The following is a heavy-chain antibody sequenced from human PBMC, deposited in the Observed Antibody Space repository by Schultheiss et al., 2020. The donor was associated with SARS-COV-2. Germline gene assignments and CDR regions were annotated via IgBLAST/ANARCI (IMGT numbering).Heavy chain of an antibody. Sequence: GGSLRLSCAASGFTFSSYAMHWVRQAPGKGLEWVAVISYDGSNKYYADSVKGRFTISRDNSKNTLYLQMNSLRAEDTAVYYCARAVLSQYQLLYRGHYYYYMDVWGKGTTVTVSS. CDR2: ISYDGSNK. J-gene: IGHJ6*03. D-gene: IGHD2-2*02. V-gene: IGHV3-30*04. CDR3: ARAVLSQYQLLYRGHYYYYMDV. CDR1: GFTFSSYA.